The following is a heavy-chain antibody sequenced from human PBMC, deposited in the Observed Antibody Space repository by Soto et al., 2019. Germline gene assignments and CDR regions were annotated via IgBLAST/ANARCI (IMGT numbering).Heavy chain of an antibody. D-gene: IGHD3-10*01. CDR3: ARDRFGPKVRYGMDV. Sequence: PSETLSLTXTVSGGSISSGGYYWSWIRQHPGKGLEWIGYIYYSGSTYYNPSLKSRVTISVDTSKNQFSLKLSSVTAADTAVYYCARDRFGPKVRYGMDVWGQGTTVTVSS. CDR2: IYYSGST. V-gene: IGHV4-31*02. CDR1: GGSISSGGYY. J-gene: IGHJ6*02.